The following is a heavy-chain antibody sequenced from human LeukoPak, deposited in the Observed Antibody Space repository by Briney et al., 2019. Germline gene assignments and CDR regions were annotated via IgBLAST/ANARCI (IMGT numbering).Heavy chain of an antibody. J-gene: IGHJ4*02. Sequence: ASVNISCKASGYTFTTYFIHWVRQAPGQGLEWMGITNPSDGTTIYAQKFQGRVTMTRDTSTSTVYMELSSLRSEDTAVYYCARGTLFDWGQGTLVTVSS. D-gene: IGHD3-10*01. CDR3: ARGTLFD. V-gene: IGHV1-46*01. CDR2: TNPSDGTT. CDR1: GYTFTTYF.